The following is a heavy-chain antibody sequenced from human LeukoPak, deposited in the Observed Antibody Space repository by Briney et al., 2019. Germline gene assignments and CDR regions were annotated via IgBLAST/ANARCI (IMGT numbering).Heavy chain of an antibody. D-gene: IGHD3-3*01. J-gene: IGHJ4*02. Sequence: SETLSLTCAVSGYSISSGYYWGWIRQPPGKGLEWIGSIYHSGSTYYNPSFKSRVTISADTSKNQFSLKLSSVTAADTAVYYCASVEYYDFWSGYPTYYFDYWGQGTLVTVSS. CDR3: ASVEYYDFWSGYPTYYFDY. CDR1: GYSISSGYY. V-gene: IGHV4-38-2*01. CDR2: IYHSGST.